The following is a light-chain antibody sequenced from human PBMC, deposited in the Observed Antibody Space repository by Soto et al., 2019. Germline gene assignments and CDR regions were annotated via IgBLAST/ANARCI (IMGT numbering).Light chain of an antibody. Sequence: GQSVAISCTGTSSDVGGYNYVSWYQQHPGKAPKVMIFDVNKRPSGVPDRFSGSKSGNTASLTISGLQAEDEADYHCTSYTRDTALVFGTGTKVTVL. CDR2: DVN. J-gene: IGLJ1*01. V-gene: IGLV2-11*01. CDR1: SSDVGGYNY. CDR3: TSYTRDTALV.